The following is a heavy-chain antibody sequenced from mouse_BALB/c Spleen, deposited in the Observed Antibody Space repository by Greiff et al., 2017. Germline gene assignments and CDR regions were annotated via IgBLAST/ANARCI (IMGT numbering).Heavy chain of an antibody. Sequence: EVQLVESGGGLVQPGGSRKLSCAASGFTFSSFGMHWVRQAPEKGLEWVAYISSGSSTIYYADTVNGRFTISRDNPKNTLFLQMTSLRSEDTAMYYCARSGHHYAMDYWGQGTSVTVSS. J-gene: IGHJ4*01. CDR2: ISSGSSTI. V-gene: IGHV5-17*02. D-gene: IGHD3-1*01. CDR3: ARSGHHYAMDY. CDR1: GFTFSSFG.